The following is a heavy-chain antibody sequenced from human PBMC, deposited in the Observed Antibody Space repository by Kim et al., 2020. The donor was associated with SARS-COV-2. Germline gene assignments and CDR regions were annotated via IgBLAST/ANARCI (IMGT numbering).Heavy chain of an antibody. D-gene: IGHD3-16*01. CDR2: IIPVFDIR. Sequence: SVKVSCKASGGTFDNYAYNWVRQAPGQGLEWLGNIIPVFDIRNEAPTFGGRVTFTADESTGTAYMELSGLTSEDTAVYYCARSTTQRDTHLYDTLSHF. CDR1: GGTFDNYA. CDR3: ARSTTQRDTHLYDTLSHF. V-gene: IGHV1-69*13. J-gene: IGHJ4*01.